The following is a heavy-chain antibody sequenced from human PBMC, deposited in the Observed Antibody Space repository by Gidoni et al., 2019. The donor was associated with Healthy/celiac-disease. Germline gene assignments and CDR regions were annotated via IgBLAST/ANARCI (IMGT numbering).Heavy chain of an antibody. J-gene: IGHJ4*02. CDR2: ISYDGSNK. V-gene: IGHV3-30*03. CDR1: GFTFSRYG. Sequence: QVQLVESGGGVVQPGRSLRLSCAASGFTFSRYGIPWVREAPGKGLGWVAVISYDGSNKYYADSVKGRFTISRDNSKNTLYLQMNSLRAEDTAVYYCARSGDYGDSETFDYWGQGTLVTVSS. CDR3: ARSGDYGDSETFDY. D-gene: IGHD4-17*01.